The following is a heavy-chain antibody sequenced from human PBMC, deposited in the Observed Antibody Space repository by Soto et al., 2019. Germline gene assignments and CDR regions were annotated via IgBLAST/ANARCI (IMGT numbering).Heavy chain of an antibody. Sequence: QLQLQGSGPGLVKPSETLSLTCTVSGGSISSSNYYWGWIRQPPGKGLEWIGSIDYSGSTYYNPSLRSRVTISVDTSKNQCSLKLSSVTAADTAVYYCARHERLHYAFDIWGQGTMVTVSS. CDR1: GGSISSSNYY. J-gene: IGHJ3*02. V-gene: IGHV4-39*01. CDR2: IDYSGST. CDR3: ARHERLHYAFDI. D-gene: IGHD2-15*01.